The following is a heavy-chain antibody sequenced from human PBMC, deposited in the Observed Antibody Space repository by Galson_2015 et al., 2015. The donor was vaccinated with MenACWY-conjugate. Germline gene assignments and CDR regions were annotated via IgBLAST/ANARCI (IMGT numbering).Heavy chain of an antibody. Sequence: PALVKPTQSLTLTCTSSGFSLSTYEMCIYWVRQPPGKALEWLARIDWRDNKYYTTSLKTRLTISKDTSTNQVVLTMTNVDPVDTATYYCARMHKVLDATDAFEIWGQGTMVTVSS. J-gene: IGHJ3*02. V-gene: IGHV2-70*11. CDR2: IDWRDNK. D-gene: IGHD2-15*01. CDR3: ARMHKVLDATDAFEI. CDR1: GFSLSTYEMC.